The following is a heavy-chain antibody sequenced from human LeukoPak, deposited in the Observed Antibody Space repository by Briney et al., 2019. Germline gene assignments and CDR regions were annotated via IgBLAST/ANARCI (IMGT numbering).Heavy chain of an antibody. CDR2: INDDGSGT. Sequence: PGGSLRLSCAASGFTFSSYWMHWVRQAPGKGLVWVSRINDDGSGTGSADSVKGRLTISRDNSKNTLYLQMNSLRAEDTAVYYCARGLTGDWGQGTLVTVSS. CDR1: GFTFSSYW. CDR3: ARGLTGD. V-gene: IGHV3-74*01. J-gene: IGHJ4*02. D-gene: IGHD7-27*01.